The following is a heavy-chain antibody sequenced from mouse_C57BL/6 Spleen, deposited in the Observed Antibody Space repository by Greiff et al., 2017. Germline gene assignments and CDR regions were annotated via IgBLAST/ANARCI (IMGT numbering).Heavy chain of an antibody. CDR2: INPSTGGT. Sequence: VQLQQSGPELVKPGASVKISCKASGYSFTGYYMNWVKQSPEKSLEWIGEINPSTGGTTYNQKFKAKATLTVDKSSSTAYMQLKSLTSEDSAVYYCAQWLRAMDYWGQGNSVTVSS. V-gene: IGHV1-42*01. CDR1: GYSFTGYY. D-gene: IGHD2-2*01. J-gene: IGHJ4*01. CDR3: AQWLRAMDY.